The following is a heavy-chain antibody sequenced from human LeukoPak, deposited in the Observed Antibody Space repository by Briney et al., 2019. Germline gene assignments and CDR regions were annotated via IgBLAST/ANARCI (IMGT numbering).Heavy chain of an antibody. CDR3: AREWRYCSGGSCYRAFDY. V-gene: IGHV4-39*02. CDR1: GGSISGSSYY. D-gene: IGHD2-15*01. Sequence: SETLSLTCTVSGGSISGSSYYWGWIRQPPGKGLEWIGSVYFSESTYYNPSLKSRVSVSVDTSKNQFSLKLSSVTAADTAVYFCAREWRYCSGGSCYRAFDYWGQGTLVTVSS. CDR2: VYFSEST. J-gene: IGHJ4*02.